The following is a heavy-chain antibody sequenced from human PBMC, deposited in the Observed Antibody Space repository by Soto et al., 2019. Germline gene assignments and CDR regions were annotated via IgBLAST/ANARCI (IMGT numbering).Heavy chain of an antibody. V-gene: IGHV4-61*01. CDR2: IYYSGST. CDR1: GGSVSSGSYY. Sequence: SETLSLTCTVSGGSVSSGSYYWSWIRQPPGKGLEWIGYIYYSGSTNYNPSLKSRVTISVDTSKNQFSLKLSSVTAADTAVYYCASCITMVRGAAPYYYYGMDVWGQGTTVTVSS. J-gene: IGHJ6*02. CDR3: ASCITMVRGAAPYYYYGMDV. D-gene: IGHD3-10*01.